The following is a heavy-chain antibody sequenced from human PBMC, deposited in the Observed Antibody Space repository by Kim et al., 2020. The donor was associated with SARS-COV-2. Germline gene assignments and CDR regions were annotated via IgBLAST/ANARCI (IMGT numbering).Heavy chain of an antibody. Sequence: SETLSLTCTVSGGSISSSSYYWGWIRQPPGKGLEWIGSIYYSGSTYYNPSLKSRVTISVDTSKNQFSLKLSSVTAADTAGYYCASYGDYFDYWGQGTLVTVSS. J-gene: IGHJ4*02. CDR2: IYYSGST. D-gene: IGHD4-17*01. CDR1: GGSISSSSYY. V-gene: IGHV4-39*01. CDR3: ASYGDYFDY.